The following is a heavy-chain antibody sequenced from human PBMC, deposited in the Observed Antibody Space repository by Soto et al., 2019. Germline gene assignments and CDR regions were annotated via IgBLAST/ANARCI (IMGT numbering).Heavy chain of an antibody. CDR3: ARVLNYYDSSCYSQLTYYYYDGLAV. J-gene: IGHJ6*02. CDR2: INHSGST. V-gene: IGHV4-34*01. Sequence: SETLSLTCAGYGGFFSGDYWSWIRQPPGKGLEWIGEINHSGSTNYNPSLKSRVTISVDTSKNQFSLKLSSVTAADTAVYYCARVLNYYDSSCYSQLTYYYYDGLAVRGQGTTDIVSS. D-gene: IGHD3-22*01. CDR1: GGFFSGDY.